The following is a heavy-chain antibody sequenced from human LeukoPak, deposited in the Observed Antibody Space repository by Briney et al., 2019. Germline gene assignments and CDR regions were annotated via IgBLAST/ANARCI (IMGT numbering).Heavy chain of an antibody. CDR2: INHSGST. D-gene: IGHD3-22*01. J-gene: IGHJ3*02. CDR3: ARGETYYYDSSDDAFDI. CDR1: GGSFSGYY. Sequence: SETLSLTYAVYGGSFSGYYWSWIRQPPGKGLEWIGEINHSGSTNYNPSLKSRVTMSVDTSKNQFSLKLSSVTAADTAVYYCARGETYYYDSSDDAFDIWGQGTMVTVSS. V-gene: IGHV4-34*01.